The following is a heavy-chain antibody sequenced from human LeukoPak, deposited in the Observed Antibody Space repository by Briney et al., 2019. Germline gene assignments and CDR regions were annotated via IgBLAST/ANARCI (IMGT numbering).Heavy chain of an antibody. V-gene: IGHV4-34*01. D-gene: IGHD1-7*01. CDR2: INHSGST. J-gene: IGHJ4*02. Sequence: SETLSLTCAVYGGSFSGYYWSWIRQPPGKGLEWIGEINHSGSTNYNPSLKSRVTISVDTSKNQFSLKLSSVTAADTAVYYCARGLELEFDYWGQGTLVTVPS. CDR1: GGSFSGYY. CDR3: ARGLELEFDY.